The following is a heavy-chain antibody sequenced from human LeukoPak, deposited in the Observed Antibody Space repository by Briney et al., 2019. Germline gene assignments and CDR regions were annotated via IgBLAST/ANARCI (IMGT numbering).Heavy chain of an antibody. Sequence: GGSLRLSCAASGFTVSSNYMSWVRQAPGKGLEWVSGTYSGGSTYYADSVKGRFTISSDNSKNTLYLQMNSLKAEDTAIYYCARAQDYCSGSTCYGYFQYWGQGTLVTVSS. V-gene: IGHV3-53*01. CDR3: ARAQDYCSGSTCYGYFQY. CDR2: TYSGGST. D-gene: IGHD2-15*01. CDR1: GFTVSSNY. J-gene: IGHJ1*01.